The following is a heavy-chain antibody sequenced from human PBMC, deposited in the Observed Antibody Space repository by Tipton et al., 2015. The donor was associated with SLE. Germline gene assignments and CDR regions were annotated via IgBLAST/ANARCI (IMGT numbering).Heavy chain of an antibody. V-gene: IGHV3-33*01. CDR3: AREGRYSSSWGVGY. J-gene: IGHJ4*02. D-gene: IGHD6-13*01. Sequence: SLRLSCAASGFTFSSYGMHWVRQAPGKGLEWVAVIWYDGSNKYYADSVKGRFTISRDNSKNTLYLQMNSLRAEDTAVYYCAREGRYSSSWGVGYWGQGTLVTVSS. CDR1: GFTFSSYG. CDR2: IWYDGSNK.